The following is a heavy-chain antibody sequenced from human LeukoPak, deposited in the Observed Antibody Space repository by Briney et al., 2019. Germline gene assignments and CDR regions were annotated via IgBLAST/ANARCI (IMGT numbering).Heavy chain of an antibody. V-gene: IGHV3-30-3*01. Sequence: GTSLRLSCAASGFTFSGFAMHWVRQAPGKGLEYLAYISYDGSHKDRRDSVKGRFTISRDNSRSTLYLEMNSLRAEDTAVYYCARDYCSGGSCKRGDYWGQGTLVTVSS. J-gene: IGHJ4*02. CDR1: GFTFSGFA. CDR2: ISYDGSHK. D-gene: IGHD2-15*01. CDR3: ARDYCSGGSCKRGDY.